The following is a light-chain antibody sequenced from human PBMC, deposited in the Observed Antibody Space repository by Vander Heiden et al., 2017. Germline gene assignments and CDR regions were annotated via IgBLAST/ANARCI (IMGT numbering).Light chain of an antibody. Sequence: QSVLTQPPSVSAAPGPRVTISCTGSSSNIGAGYDVHWYQQLPGTAPKLLIYVNNNRPSGVPDRFSGSKSGTSASLAITGLQPEDEADYYCQSYDSSLSGYVFGSGTKVTVL. CDR2: VNN. CDR3: QSYDSSLSGYV. V-gene: IGLV1-40*01. CDR1: SSNIGAGYD. J-gene: IGLJ1*01.